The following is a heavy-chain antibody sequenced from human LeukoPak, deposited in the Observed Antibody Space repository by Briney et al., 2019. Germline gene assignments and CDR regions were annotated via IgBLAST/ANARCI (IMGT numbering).Heavy chain of an antibody. CDR2: IWYDGSNK. CDR1: GLTFNSYA. Sequence: GGSLRLSCIPSGLTFNSYAMFWARQAPGKGLEGVSLIWYDGSNKYYADSVKGRFTVSRDNSENTLFLQMNSLRAEDTAVYYCARARGWEPNYYYYYMDVWGRGTTVTVSS. J-gene: IGHJ6*03. V-gene: IGHV3-33*07. D-gene: IGHD1-26*01. CDR3: ARARGWEPNYYYYYMDV.